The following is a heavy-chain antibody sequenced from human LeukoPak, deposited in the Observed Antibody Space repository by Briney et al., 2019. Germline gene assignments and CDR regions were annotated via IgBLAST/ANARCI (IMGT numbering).Heavy chain of an antibody. J-gene: IGHJ4*02. CDR1: EITPTSKY. CDR3: VSLTYGDYIDY. CDR2: IYTGGTT. D-gene: IGHD4-17*01. Sequence: RGSRRPSWHASEITPTSKYIAWVRHPPRGGRGWVSVIYTGGTTYYADSVKDRFTISRDTSKNAVHLQMNNLRAGDTAVYFCVSLTYGDYIDYWGQGTLVAVSS. V-gene: IGHV3-66*01.